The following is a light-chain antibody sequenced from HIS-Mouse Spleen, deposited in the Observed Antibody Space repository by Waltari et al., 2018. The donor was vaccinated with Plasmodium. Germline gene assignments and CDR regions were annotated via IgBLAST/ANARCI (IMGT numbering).Light chain of an antibody. V-gene: IGKV3-20*01. J-gene: IGKJ2*01. CDR2: GAS. CDR3: QQYGSSPPYT. Sequence: EIVSTQSPGTLSLSPGERATLSCRASQRVRSSYLAWYQQTPGQAPRLLSYGASSSATGIPDRFSGSGSGTDFTLTISRLEPEDFAVYYGQQYGSSPPYTFGQGTKLEIK. CDR1: QRVRSSY.